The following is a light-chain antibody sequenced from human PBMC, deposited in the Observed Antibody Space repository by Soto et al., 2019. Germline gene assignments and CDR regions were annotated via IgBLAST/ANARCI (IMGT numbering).Light chain of an antibody. V-gene: IGLV2-23*01. CDR2: EAN. Sequence: QSVLTQPASVSGSPGQSITISCTGTNSDVGRYNLVSWYQHHPGKAPKLVIYEANKRPSGISERFSVSKSGNTASLTISGLQAEDEGHYYCCSYAPVSTWVFGGGTKLTFL. CDR3: CSYAPVSTWV. J-gene: IGLJ3*02. CDR1: NSDVGRYNL.